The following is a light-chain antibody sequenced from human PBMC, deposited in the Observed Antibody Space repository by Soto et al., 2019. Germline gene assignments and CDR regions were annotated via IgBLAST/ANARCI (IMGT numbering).Light chain of an antibody. CDR2: DAS. CDR3: QQRSNWPLT. J-gene: IGKJ4*01. Sequence: AIRMTQSPSSFSAYTRDRVSMTCRATQDIGTYLAWYQQIPGKAPKLLIYDASTLQTGVPSRFSGSGSGTDFTLTIGRLEPGDFAVYYCQQRSNWPLTFGGGTKVDI. V-gene: IGKV1-8*01. CDR1: QDIGTY.